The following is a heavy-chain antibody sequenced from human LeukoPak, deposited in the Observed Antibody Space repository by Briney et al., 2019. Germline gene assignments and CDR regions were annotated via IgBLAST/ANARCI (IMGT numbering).Heavy chain of an antibody. CDR1: GGSISSSSYY. J-gene: IGHJ4*02. V-gene: IGHV4-39*01. CDR3: ARHSPILTGYYLDC. CDR2: LYYSGTP. D-gene: IGHD3-9*01. Sequence: SETLSLTCTVSGGSISSSSYYWGWIRQPPGKGLEWIASLYYSGTPYYNPSLKSRVTISVDTSKNQFSLKLSSVTAADMAVYYCARHSPILTGYYLDCWGQGALVTVSS.